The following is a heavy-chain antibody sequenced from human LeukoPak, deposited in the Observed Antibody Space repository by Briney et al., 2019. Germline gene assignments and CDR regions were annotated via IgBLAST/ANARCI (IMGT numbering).Heavy chain of an antibody. CDR1: GYTFTGYY. J-gene: IGHJ3*02. Sequence: ASVTVSCKASGYTFTGYYMHWVRQAPGQGLEWMGWINPNSGGTNYAQKFQGRVTMTRDTSISTAYMELSRLRSDDTAVYYCARVSQQWLVQTADAFDIWGQGTMVTVSS. V-gene: IGHV1-2*02. CDR2: INPNSGGT. CDR3: ARVSQQWLVQTADAFDI. D-gene: IGHD6-19*01.